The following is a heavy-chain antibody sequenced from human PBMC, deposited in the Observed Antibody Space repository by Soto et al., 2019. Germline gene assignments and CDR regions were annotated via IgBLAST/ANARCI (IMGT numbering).Heavy chain of an antibody. V-gene: IGHV3-7*01. CDR2: IKQDGSEK. Sequence: GSLRLSCAASGFTFSSYWMSWVRQAPGKGLEWVANIKQDGSEKYYVDSVKGRFTISRDNAKNSLYLQMNSLRAEDTAVYYCARVDGVLRFLEWPDNYYYGMDVWGQGTTVTVSS. D-gene: IGHD3-3*01. J-gene: IGHJ6*02. CDR1: GFTFSSYW. CDR3: ARVDGVLRFLEWPDNYYYGMDV.